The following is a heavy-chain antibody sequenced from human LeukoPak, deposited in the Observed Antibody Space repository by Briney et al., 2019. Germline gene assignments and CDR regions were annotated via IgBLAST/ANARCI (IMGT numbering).Heavy chain of an antibody. V-gene: IGHV4-4*02. CDR2: IYHSGST. D-gene: IGHD6-19*01. CDR3: ARVMGQWLYQD. Sequence: GSLRLSCAASGFTFINAWMSWVRQPPGKGLEWIGEIYHSGSTNYNPSLKSRVTISVDKSENQFSLKLSSAAAADTAVYYCARVMGQWLYQDWGQGTLVTVSS. CDR1: GFTFINAW. J-gene: IGHJ4*02.